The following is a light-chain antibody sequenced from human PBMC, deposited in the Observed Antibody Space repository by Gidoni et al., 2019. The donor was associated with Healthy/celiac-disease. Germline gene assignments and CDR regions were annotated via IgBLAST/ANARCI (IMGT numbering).Light chain of an antibody. V-gene: IGLV3-21*02. Sequence: SYVLTQPPSVSVAPGQTARITWGGNNIGSKSVHWYQQKPGQAPVLFVYDDSDRPSGIPERFSGSNSGNTATLTISRVEAGDEADYYCQVWDSSSDLVVFGGGTKLTVL. CDR2: DDS. CDR3: QVWDSSSDLVV. J-gene: IGLJ2*01. CDR1: NIGSKS.